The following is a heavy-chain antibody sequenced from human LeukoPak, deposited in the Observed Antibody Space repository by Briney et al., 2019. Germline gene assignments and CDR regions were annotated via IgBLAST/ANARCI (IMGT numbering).Heavy chain of an antibody. V-gene: IGHV1-2*02. J-gene: IGHJ5*02. D-gene: IGHD2-15*01. Sequence: ASVKVSCKASGYTFTGYYMHWVRQAPGQGLEWMGWINPNSGGTNYAQKFQGRVTMTRDTSISTAYMELSRLRSDDTAVHYCARTYCSGGSCYPNWFDPWGQGTLVTVSS. CDR2: INPNSGGT. CDR3: ARTYCSGGSCYPNWFDP. CDR1: GYTFTGYY.